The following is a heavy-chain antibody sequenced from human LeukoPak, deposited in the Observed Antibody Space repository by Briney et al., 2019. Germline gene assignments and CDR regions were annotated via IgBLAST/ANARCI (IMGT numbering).Heavy chain of an antibody. V-gene: IGHV4-34*01. Sequence: SETLTLTCAVYGGSFSGYYWSWIRQPPGKGLEWIGEINHSGSTNYNPSLKSRVTISVDTSKNQFSLKLSSVTAADTAVYYCVRDSGYPLDYWGQGTLVTVSS. D-gene: IGHD3-22*01. CDR1: GGSFSGYY. J-gene: IGHJ4*02. CDR2: INHSGST. CDR3: VRDSGYPLDY.